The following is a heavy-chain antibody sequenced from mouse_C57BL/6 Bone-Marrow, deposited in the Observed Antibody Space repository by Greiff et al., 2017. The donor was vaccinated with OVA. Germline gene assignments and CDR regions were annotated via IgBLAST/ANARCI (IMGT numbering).Heavy chain of an antibody. Sequence: QVQLQQPGAELVKPGASVKMSCKASGYTFTSYWITWVKQRPGQGLEWIGDIYPGSGSTNYNEKFKSKATLTVDTSSSTAYMQLSSLTSEDSAVDYCARGPHYGSSFYWYFDVWGTGTTVTVSS. V-gene: IGHV1-55*01. CDR1: GYTFTSYW. D-gene: IGHD1-1*01. CDR2: IYPGSGST. CDR3: ARGPHYGSSFYWYFDV. J-gene: IGHJ1*03.